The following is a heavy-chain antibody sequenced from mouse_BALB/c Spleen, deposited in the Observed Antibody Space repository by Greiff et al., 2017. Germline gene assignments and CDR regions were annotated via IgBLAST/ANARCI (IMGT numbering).Heavy chain of an antibody. J-gene: IGHJ4*01. CDR3: ARSGGDYDRMDY. V-gene: IGHV1-4*01. CDR1: GYTFTSYT. D-gene: IGHD2-4*01. Sequence: QVQLQQSGAELARPGASVKMSCKASGYTFTSYTMHWVKQRPGQGLEWIGYINPSSGYTNYNQKFKDKATLTADKSSSTAYMQLSSLTSEDSAVYYCARSGGDYDRMDYWGQGTSVTVSS. CDR2: INPSSGYT.